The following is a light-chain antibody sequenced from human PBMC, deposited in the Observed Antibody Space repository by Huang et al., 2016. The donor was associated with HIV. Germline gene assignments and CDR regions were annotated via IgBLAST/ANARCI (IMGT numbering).Light chain of an antibody. J-gene: IGKJ4*01. CDR3: QQYYITPLT. CDR2: WAS. Sequence: DIVMTQSPDSLVVSLGERATIHCQSSPIISYNSTNKHYVAWYQQKPGQPPKPLIYWASTRESGVPDRFTGSGSGTDFTLTSSSLQAEDVAVYYCQQYYITPLTFGGGTKVEI. CDR1: PIISYNSTNKHY. V-gene: IGKV4-1*01.